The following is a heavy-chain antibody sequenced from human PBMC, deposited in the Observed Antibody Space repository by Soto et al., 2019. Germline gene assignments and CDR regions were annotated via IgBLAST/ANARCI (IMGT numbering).Heavy chain of an antibody. Sequence: PSETLSLTCTVSGGSISSSSYYWGWIPQPPGKGLEWIGSIYYSGSTYYNPSLKSRVTISVDTSKNQFSLKLSSVTAADTAVYYCARVSSITMIPDYWGQGTLVTVSS. D-gene: IGHD3-22*01. CDR2: IYYSGST. CDR3: ARVSSITMIPDY. CDR1: GGSISSSSYY. J-gene: IGHJ4*02. V-gene: IGHV4-39*01.